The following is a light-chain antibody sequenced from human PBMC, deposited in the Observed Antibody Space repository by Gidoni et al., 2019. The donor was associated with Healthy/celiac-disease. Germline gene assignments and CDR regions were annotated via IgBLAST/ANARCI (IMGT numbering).Light chain of an antibody. CDR3: AAWYDSLSGPWV. J-gene: IGLJ3*02. V-gene: IGLV1-47*01. Sequence: QSVLTQPPSASGTPGQRVTISCSGSSSTIGRNYVYWYQQLPGTAAKLLIYRNNQRPTGVPDRFSGSKSGTSASLAISGLRSEDEADYYCAAWYDSLSGPWVFGGGTKLTVL. CDR1: SSTIGRNY. CDR2: RNN.